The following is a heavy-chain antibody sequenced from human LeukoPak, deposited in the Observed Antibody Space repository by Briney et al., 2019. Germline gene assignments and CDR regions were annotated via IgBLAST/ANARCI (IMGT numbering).Heavy chain of an antibody. Sequence: PSETLSLTCTVSGGSISSSSYYWGWIRQPPGKGLEWIGSIYYSGSTYYNPSLKSRVTISVDTSKNQFSLKLSSVTAADTAVYYCARPRSGGYALDFGYWGQGTLVTVSS. V-gene: IGHV4-39*01. CDR2: IYYSGST. CDR1: GGSISSSSYY. J-gene: IGHJ4*02. CDR3: ARPRSGGYALDFGY. D-gene: IGHD5-12*01.